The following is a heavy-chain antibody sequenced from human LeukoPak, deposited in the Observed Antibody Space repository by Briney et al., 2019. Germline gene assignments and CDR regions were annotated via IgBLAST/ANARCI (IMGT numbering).Heavy chain of an antibody. Sequence: GGSLRLFCAASGFTFSSYAMSWVRQAPGKGLEWVSGTSGSGRSIHYADSVKGRFTISRDNSKNTVYVQMNSLRADDTAVYYCAKDMNSWRDGSGLGDYFDYWGQGTLVTVSS. CDR3: AKDMNSWRDGSGLGDYFDY. CDR2: TSGSGRSI. J-gene: IGHJ4*02. CDR1: GFTFSSYA. V-gene: IGHV3-23*01. D-gene: IGHD6-19*01.